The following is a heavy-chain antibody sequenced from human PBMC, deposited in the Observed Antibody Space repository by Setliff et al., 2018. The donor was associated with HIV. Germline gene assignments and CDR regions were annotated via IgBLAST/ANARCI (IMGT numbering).Heavy chain of an antibody. CDR1: GYTFTSYY. Sequence: ASVKVSCKASGYTFTSYYMHWVRQAPGEGLEWMGGFDPEDGETIYAEKFQGRVTMTEDTATETAYMELSSLRSEDTAIYYCARGHSGNDYWGQGTLVTVSS. J-gene: IGHJ4*02. CDR3: ARGHSGNDY. CDR2: FDPEDGET. V-gene: IGHV1-24*01. D-gene: IGHD1-1*01.